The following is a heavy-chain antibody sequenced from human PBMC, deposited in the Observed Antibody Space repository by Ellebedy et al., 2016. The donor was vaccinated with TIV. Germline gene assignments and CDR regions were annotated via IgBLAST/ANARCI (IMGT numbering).Heavy chain of an antibody. V-gene: IGHV3-48*04. J-gene: IGHJ3*02. CDR2: IRSKSDAA. CDR1: GFTFSDYT. Sequence: GESLKISXAASGFTFSDYTLNWVRQAPGKGLEWVSNIRSKSDAAYYADSVKGRFTISRDNAKNSLYLQMNSLRAEDTAVYYCVRDFSYAFDIWGQGTMVSVSS. CDR3: VRDFSYAFDI.